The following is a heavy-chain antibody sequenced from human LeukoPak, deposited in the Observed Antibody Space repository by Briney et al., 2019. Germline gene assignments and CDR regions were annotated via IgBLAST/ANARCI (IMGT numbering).Heavy chain of an antibody. CDR3: VRDIRFIGATHYFDY. D-gene: IGHD1-26*01. CDR2: IYTSGST. CDR1: GVSISSYY. Sequence: LETLSLTCTVSGVSISSYYWSWIRQPAGKVLWWIWRIYTSGSTNYNPSLKSRVTMSVETSKNQFFLSMSSVTAADTAVYYCVRDIRFIGATHYFDYWGQGILVAVSS. V-gene: IGHV4-4*07. J-gene: IGHJ4*02.